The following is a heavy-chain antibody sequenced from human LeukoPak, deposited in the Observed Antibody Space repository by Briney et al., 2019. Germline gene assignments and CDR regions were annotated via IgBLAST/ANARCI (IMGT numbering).Heavy chain of an antibody. Sequence: GGSLRLSCAASGFTFSSYAMSWVREAPEEGLEWVSAISGSGDNTYYAYSVKGRFTICRDNSKNTLYLKMSRMRAEETAVYYCGRGPSGYHNTGGQGTLVTVSS. J-gene: IGHJ4*02. D-gene: IGHD5-12*01. CDR3: GRGPSGYHNT. CDR1: GFTFSSYA. CDR2: ISGSGDNT. V-gene: IGHV3-23*01.